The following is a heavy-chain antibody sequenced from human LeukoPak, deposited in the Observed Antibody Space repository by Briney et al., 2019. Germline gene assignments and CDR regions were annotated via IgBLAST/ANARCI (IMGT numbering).Heavy chain of an antibody. D-gene: IGHD3-22*01. J-gene: IGHJ6*02. CDR2: INPNSGGT. Sequence: ASVKVSCKASGYTLTGYHMHWVRHAPGQGLEWMGWINPNSGGTNYAQKFQGRVTMTRDTSISTAYMELSRLRSDDTAVYYCARWVTMIVGHYGMDVWGQRTTVTVSS. CDR3: ARWVTMIVGHYGMDV. CDR1: GYTLTGYH. V-gene: IGHV1-2*02.